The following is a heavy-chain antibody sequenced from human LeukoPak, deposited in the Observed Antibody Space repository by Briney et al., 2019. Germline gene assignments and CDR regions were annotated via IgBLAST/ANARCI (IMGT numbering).Heavy chain of an antibody. V-gene: IGHV1-2*02. CDR1: GGTFSSNT. CDR3: ARGTMIVVVDQYYFDY. Sequence: ASVKVSCKASGGTFSSNTISWVRQAPGQGLEWMGWINPNSGGTNYAQKFQGRVTMTRDTSISTAYMELSRLRSDDTAVYYCARGTMIVVVDQYYFDYWGQGTLVTVS. CDR2: INPNSGGT. J-gene: IGHJ4*02. D-gene: IGHD3-22*01.